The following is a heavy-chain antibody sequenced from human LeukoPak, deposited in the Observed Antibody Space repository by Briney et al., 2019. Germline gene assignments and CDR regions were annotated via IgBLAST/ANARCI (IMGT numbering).Heavy chain of an antibody. CDR3: AKVGVTYYDFWSGYQFDY. Sequence: GGSLRLSCAASGFIFTNYFMSWVRQAPGKGLEWVASIKHDGSEKYYVDSVRGRFTISRDNTMNSLYLQMSSLRAEDTAVYYCAKVGVTYYDFWSGYQFDYWGQGTLVTVSS. J-gene: IGHJ4*02. CDR1: GFIFTNYF. CDR2: IKHDGSEK. D-gene: IGHD3-3*01. V-gene: IGHV3-7*03.